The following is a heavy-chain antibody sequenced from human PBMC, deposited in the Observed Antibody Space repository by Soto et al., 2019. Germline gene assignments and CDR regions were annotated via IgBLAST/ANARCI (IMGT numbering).Heavy chain of an antibody. CDR3: TRGGDFWTAYYFYY. D-gene: IGHD3-3*01. Sequence: GGSLRLSCTASGFTFADYAMSWFRQAPGKGLEWVGFIRSNAYTGTTEYAASVKGRFTISRDDSKSIAFLQMNSLKTEDTAVYYCTRGGDFWTAYYFYYWGQGTLVTVSS. J-gene: IGHJ4*02. CDR2: IRSNAYTGTT. V-gene: IGHV3-49*03. CDR1: GFTFADYA.